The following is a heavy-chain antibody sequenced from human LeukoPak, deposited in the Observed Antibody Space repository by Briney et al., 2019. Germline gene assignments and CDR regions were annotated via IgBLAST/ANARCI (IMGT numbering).Heavy chain of an antibody. V-gene: IGHV3-15*01. CDR1: RFTFSNAW. CDR2: IKSKTDGGTT. D-gene: IGHD6-19*01. Sequence: GGSLRLSCAASRFTFSNAWMSWVRQAPGKGLEWVGRIKSKTDGGTTDYAAPVKGRFTISRDDSKNTLYLQMNSLKTEDTAVYYCTTLLGAYSSGWYYEFDYWGQGTLVTVSS. CDR3: TTLLGAYSSGWYYEFDY. J-gene: IGHJ4*02.